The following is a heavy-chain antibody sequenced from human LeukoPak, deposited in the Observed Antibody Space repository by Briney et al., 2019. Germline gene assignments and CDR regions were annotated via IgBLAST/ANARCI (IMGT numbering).Heavy chain of an antibody. Sequence: GGSLRLSCAASGFTFSNAWMSWVRQAPGKGLEWVGRIKSKTDGGTTDYAAPVKGRFTISRDDSKNTLYLQMDSLRAEDTAIYFCAKDRHSYAPIDAYDVWGQGTMVTVSS. CDR1: GFTFSNAW. V-gene: IGHV3-15*01. J-gene: IGHJ3*01. D-gene: IGHD5-18*01. CDR3: AKDRHSYAPIDAYDV. CDR2: IKSKTDGGTT.